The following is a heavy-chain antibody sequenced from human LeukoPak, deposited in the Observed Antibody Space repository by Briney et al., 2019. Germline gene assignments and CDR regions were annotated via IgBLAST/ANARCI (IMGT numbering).Heavy chain of an antibody. CDR2: VSSSSGYI. J-gene: IGHJ4*02. V-gene: IGHV3-21*01. D-gene: IGHD3-10*01. Sequence: GGSLRLSCAPSLFSFSIYSMNWVRQTPGKGREWVSSVSSSSGYIYYADSVKGRFTISRDNSKNSLYLQMDSLRAEDTAVYYCARAYYGSGTSHFDSWGQGTLVTVSS. CDR3: ARAYYGSGTSHFDS. CDR1: LFSFSIYS.